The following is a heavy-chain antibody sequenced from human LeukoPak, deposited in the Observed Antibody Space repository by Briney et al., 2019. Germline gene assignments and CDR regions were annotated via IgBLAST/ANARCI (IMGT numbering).Heavy chain of an antibody. V-gene: IGHV3-48*01. J-gene: IGHJ4*02. CDR2: IRSSVDVT. CDR3: AREGSGSYYSL. Sequence: GGSLRLSCAASGFTLNTYSMNWVRQAPGKGLEWISYIRSSVDVTYYADSVRGRFTISRDNAKNSLFLQMNSLRVEDTAVYYCAREGSGSYYSLWGQGTLVTVSS. D-gene: IGHD3-10*01. CDR1: GFTLNTYS.